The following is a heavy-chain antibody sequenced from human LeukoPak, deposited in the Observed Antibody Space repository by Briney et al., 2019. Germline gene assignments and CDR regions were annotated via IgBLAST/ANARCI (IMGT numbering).Heavy chain of an antibody. D-gene: IGHD2-21*01. Sequence: ASVTVSFKSSGYTFTIYDINWVRQAPGQGLEWMGWMNPNSGNTGYAQKFQGRVTMTRNTSISTAYMELSSLRSEDTAVYYCARGRFPLYCGGDCYRAGWFDHWGQGTLVTVSS. CDR2: MNPNSGNT. V-gene: IGHV1-8*01. J-gene: IGHJ5*02. CDR3: ARGRFPLYCGGDCYRAGWFDH. CDR1: GYTFTIYD.